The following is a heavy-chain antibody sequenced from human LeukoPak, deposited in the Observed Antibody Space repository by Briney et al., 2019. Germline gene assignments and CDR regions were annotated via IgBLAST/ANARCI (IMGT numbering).Heavy chain of an antibody. CDR3: AADLSSADIVVVPAAI. D-gene: IGHD2-2*02. CDR2: IVVGSGNT. V-gene: IGHV1-58*02. Sequence: ASVKVSCKVSGFTFTSSAMQWVRQARGQRLEWIGWIVVGSGNTNYAQKFQERVTITRDMSTSTAYMELSSLRSEDTAVYYCAADLSSADIVVVPAAIWGQGTLVTVSS. J-gene: IGHJ4*02. CDR1: GFTFTSSA.